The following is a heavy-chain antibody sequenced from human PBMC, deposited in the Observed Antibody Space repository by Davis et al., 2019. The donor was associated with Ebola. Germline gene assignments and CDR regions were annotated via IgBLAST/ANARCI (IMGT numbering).Heavy chain of an antibody. CDR3: AKRATVKVAGANYYNAMDV. CDR1: GFTFSTYA. J-gene: IGHJ6*04. Sequence: GESLKISCAASGFTFSTYAMTWVRQAPGKGLEWVSRISGSGGDPHYADSVKGRFTISRDNSKNTLYLQMNSLRAEYTAVFYCAKRATVKVAGANYYNAMDVWGKGTTVTVSS. D-gene: IGHD6-19*01. V-gene: IGHV3-23*01. CDR2: ISGSGGDP.